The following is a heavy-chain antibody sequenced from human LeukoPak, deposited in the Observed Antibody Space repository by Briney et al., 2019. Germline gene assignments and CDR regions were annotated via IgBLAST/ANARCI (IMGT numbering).Heavy chain of an antibody. V-gene: IGHV3-30*04. CDR3: ARVQGRYSYGSGFDS. J-gene: IGHJ4*02. CDR1: GFTFSSYA. Sequence: GGSLRLTCAASGFTFSSYAMHWVRQAPGKGLEWVAVISYDGSNKYYADSVKGRFTISRDNSKNTLCLQMNSLGAEDTAVYYCARVQGRYSYGSGFDSWGQGPGVSVFS. D-gene: IGHD5-18*01. CDR2: ISYDGSNK.